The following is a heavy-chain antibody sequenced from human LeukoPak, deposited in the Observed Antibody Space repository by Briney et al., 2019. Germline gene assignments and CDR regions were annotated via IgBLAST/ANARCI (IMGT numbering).Heavy chain of an antibody. CDR1: GFTFSSYS. CDR2: ISSSSSTI. D-gene: IGHD2-2*01. Sequence: RPGGSLRLSCAASGFTFSSYSMNWVRQAPGKGLEWVSYISSSSSTIYYADSVKGRFTISRDNAKNSLYLQMNSLRAEDTAVYYCAHIVVVPAAIRDAFDIWGQGTMVTVSS. V-gene: IGHV3-48*01. J-gene: IGHJ3*02. CDR3: AHIVVVPAAIRDAFDI.